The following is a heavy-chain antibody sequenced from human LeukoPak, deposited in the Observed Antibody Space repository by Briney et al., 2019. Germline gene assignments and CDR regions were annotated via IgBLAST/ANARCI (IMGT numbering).Heavy chain of an antibody. CDR3: ARLRGYSYGYPDY. CDR2: IYPGDSDT. CDR1: GSTFTSYW. D-gene: IGHD5-18*01. Sequence: GASLQISCKGSGSTFTSYWIGWVRQLPGKGLEWMGIIYPGDSDTRYSPSFQGQVTISADKSINTASLQWSSLKASDSAMYYCARLRGYSYGYPDYWGQGALVTVSS. V-gene: IGHV5-51*01. J-gene: IGHJ4*02.